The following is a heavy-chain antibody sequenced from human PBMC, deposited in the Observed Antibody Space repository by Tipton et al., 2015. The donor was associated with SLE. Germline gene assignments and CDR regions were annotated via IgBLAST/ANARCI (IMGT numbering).Heavy chain of an antibody. CDR2: INHSGST. J-gene: IGHJ4*02. CDR3: ARGDVVATVN. CDR1: GGSISSSNW. Sequence: TLSLTCAVSGGSISSSNWWSWVRQPPGKGLEWIGEINHSGSTNYNPSLKSRVTISVDTSKNQFSLKLSSVTAADTAVYYCARGDVVATVNWGQGTLVTVSS. V-gene: IGHV4-4*02. D-gene: IGHD4-17*01.